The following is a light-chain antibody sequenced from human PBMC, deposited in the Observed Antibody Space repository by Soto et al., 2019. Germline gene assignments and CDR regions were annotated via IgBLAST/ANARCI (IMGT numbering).Light chain of an antibody. Sequence: DIQMTQSPSSLSASVGYRFTITCRASQGISTYLNWYQQKPVKAPKLLIYAASSLQSGVPPRFSGSGSETDFTLTISSLQPEDFATYSCQQSYSTTWTFGQGTTGDIK. CDR1: QGISTY. CDR2: AAS. CDR3: QQSYSTTWT. V-gene: IGKV1-39*01. J-gene: IGKJ1*01.